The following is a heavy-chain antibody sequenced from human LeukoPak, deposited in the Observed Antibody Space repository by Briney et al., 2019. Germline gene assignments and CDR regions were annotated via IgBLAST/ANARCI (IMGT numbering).Heavy chain of an antibody. CDR3: AKDRAGYDSSGSMRWFDP. Sequence: GGSLRLSCAASGFTFSSFGMSWVRQAPGKGLEWVSAISGSGGSTYYADSVKGRFTISRDNSKNTLYLQMNSLRAEDTAVYYCAKDRAGYDSSGSMRWFDPWGQGTLVTVSS. CDR1: GFTFSSFG. D-gene: IGHD3-22*01. J-gene: IGHJ5*02. CDR2: ISGSGGST. V-gene: IGHV3-23*01.